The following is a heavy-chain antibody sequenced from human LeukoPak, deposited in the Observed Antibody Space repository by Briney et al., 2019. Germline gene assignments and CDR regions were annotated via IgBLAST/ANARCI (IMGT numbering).Heavy chain of an antibody. J-gene: IGHJ4*02. D-gene: IGHD1-20*01. CDR1: GFTFSSYD. V-gene: IGHV3-23*01. CDR3: ATPHITFDY. CDR2: ISGSGGGT. Sequence: GGSLRLSCAASGFTFSSYDMSWVRQAPGKGLQWVSAISGSGGGTYYADSVKGRFTTPRDNSKNTLYLQMSSLRAEDTAIYYCATPHITFDYWGQGTLVTVSS.